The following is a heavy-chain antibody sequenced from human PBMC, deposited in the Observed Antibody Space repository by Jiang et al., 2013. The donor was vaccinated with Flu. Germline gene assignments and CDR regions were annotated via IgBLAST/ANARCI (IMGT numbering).Heavy chain of an antibody. D-gene: IGHD6-19*01. Sequence: SETLSLTCTVSGGSISSSSYYWGWIRQPPGKGLEWIGSIYYSGSTYYNPSLKSRVTISVDTSKNQFSLKLSSVTATDTAVYYCAVNLQWLVRFGAFDIWGQGTMVTISS. CDR2: IYYSGST. CDR1: GGSISSSSYY. CDR3: AVNLQWLVRFGAFDI. V-gene: IGHV4-39*01. J-gene: IGHJ3*02.